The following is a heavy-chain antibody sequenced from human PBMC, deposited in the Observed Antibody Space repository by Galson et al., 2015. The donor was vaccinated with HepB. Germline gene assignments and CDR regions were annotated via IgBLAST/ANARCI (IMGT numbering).Heavy chain of an antibody. CDR3: ARDTSGYSNMDV. CDR1: GGSITSGAHY. V-gene: IGHV4-30-4*01. Sequence: TLSLTCTVSGGSITSGAHYWTWIRQTPGKGLEWIGYIYYSGSTYYNPSLKSRVIFSLDTSNSQFSLRVTSVTAADTAVYYCARDTSGYSNMDVWGKGTTVTVSS. D-gene: IGHD3-22*01. J-gene: IGHJ6*03. CDR2: IYYSGST.